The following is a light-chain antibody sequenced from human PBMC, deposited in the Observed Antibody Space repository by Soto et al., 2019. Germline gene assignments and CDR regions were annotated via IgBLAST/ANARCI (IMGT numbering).Light chain of an antibody. CDR1: QSVSSY. CDR3: QQRSNWPPMLT. J-gene: IGKJ4*01. CDR2: DAS. V-gene: IGKV3-11*01. Sequence: EIVLTQSPATLSLSPGERATISCRASQSVSSYLAWYQQKPGQAPRLLIYDASNRATGIPARFSGSGSGTDFTLNISSLEPEDFAVYYCQQRSNWPPMLTFGGGTKVDIK.